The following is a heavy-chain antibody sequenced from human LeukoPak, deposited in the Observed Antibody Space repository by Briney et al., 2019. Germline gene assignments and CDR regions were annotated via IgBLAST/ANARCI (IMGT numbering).Heavy chain of an antibody. J-gene: IGHJ4*02. V-gene: IGHV1-69*01. CDR3: AISTKRGYSYGFDY. CDR2: IIPIFGTA. Sequence: EASVKVSCKASGGTFSSYAISWVRQAPGQGLEWMGGIIPIFGTANYAQKFQGRVTITADESTSTAYMELSSLRSEDTVVYYCAISTKRGYSYGFDYWGQGTLVTVSS. D-gene: IGHD5-18*01. CDR1: GGTFSSYA.